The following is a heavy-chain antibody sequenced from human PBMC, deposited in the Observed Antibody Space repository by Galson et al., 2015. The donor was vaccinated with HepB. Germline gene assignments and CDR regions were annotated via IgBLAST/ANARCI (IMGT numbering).Heavy chain of an antibody. CDR1: SVSNFA. J-gene: IGHJ1*01. Sequence: SVSNFAMHWVRQAPGKGLEWVAVISFDESNKYYADSVEGRFTISRDNVDNTVHLQMNSLTTEDTAVYYCARPYSGSFFGSQYWGQGTLVTVSS. CDR2: ISFDESNK. D-gene: IGHD1-26*01. CDR3: ARPYSGSFFGSQY. V-gene: IGHV3-30-3*01.